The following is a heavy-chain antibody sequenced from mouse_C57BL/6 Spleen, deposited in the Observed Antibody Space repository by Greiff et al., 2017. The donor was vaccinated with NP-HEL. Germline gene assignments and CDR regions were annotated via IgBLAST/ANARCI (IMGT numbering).Heavy chain of an antibody. CDR1: GFTFSDYY. V-gene: IGHV5-16*01. CDR3: ARDGSSYRYWYFDV. Sequence: EVNLVESEGGLVQPGSSMKLSCTASGFTFSDYYMAWVRQVPEKGLEWVANINYDGSSTYYLDSLKSRFIISRDNAKNILYLQMSSLKSEDTATYYCARDGSSYRYWYFDVWSTGTTVTVSS. CDR2: INYDGSST. D-gene: IGHD1-1*01. J-gene: IGHJ1*03.